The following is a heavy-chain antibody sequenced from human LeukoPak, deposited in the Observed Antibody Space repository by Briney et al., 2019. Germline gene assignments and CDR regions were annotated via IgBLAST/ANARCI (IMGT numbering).Heavy chain of an antibody. J-gene: IGHJ5*02. CDR2: INHSGST. D-gene: IGHD3-10*01. Sequence: SETLSLTCAVYGGSFSGYYWSWIRQPPGKGLEWIGEINHSGSTNYNPSLKSRVTISVDTSKNQFSLKLSSVTAADTAVYYCARRYVLLWFGRENWFDPWGQGTLVTVSS. CDR3: ARRYVLLWFGRENWFDP. CDR1: GGSFSGYY. V-gene: IGHV4-34*01.